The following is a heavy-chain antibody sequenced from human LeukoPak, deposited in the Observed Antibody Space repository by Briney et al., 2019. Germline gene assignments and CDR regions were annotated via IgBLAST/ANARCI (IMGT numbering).Heavy chain of an antibody. J-gene: IGHJ4*02. Sequence: SETLSLTCIVSGGSISGYYWNWIRQPAGKGLEWVGRIYTNVITNYNPSLKSRVTMSVDTSKNQFSLMLSSVTAADTAVYYCARGRSLYFDYWGQGTLVTVSS. CDR3: ARGRSLYFDY. V-gene: IGHV4-4*07. CDR2: IYTNVIT. CDR1: GGSISGYY.